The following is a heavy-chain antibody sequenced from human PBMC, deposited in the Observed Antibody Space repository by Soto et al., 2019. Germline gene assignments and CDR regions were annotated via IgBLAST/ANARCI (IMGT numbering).Heavy chain of an antibody. J-gene: IGHJ4*02. CDR3: ASADVDY. V-gene: IGHV3-74*01. Sequence: WGSLTLSCAASGFSFGDSWMHWVRQPPGKGPEWVSRMTSGGSTIQYAASVRGRFTASRDNAKGTLSLQMNSLKAEDTAVYYFASADVDYWGPGTLVTVSS. CDR1: GFSFGDSW. CDR2: MTSGGSTI.